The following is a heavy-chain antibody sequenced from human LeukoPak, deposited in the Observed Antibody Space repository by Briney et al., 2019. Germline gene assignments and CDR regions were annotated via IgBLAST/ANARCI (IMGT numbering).Heavy chain of an antibody. CDR1: GYTFTSYG. J-gene: IGHJ4*02. Sequence: GASVKVSCKASGYTFTSYGISWVRQAPGQGLEWMGWISAYNGNTNYAQKLQGRATMTTDTSTSTAYTEQRSLRSDDTAVYYCARDRFGGGWRYWGQGTLVTVSS. CDR3: ARDRFGGGWRY. CDR2: ISAYNGNT. V-gene: IGHV1-18*01. D-gene: IGHD6-19*01.